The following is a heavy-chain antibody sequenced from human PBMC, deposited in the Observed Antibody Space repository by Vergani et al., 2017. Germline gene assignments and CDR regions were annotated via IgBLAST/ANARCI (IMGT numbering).Heavy chain of an antibody. D-gene: IGHD1-7*01. Sequence: QVQLVESGGGVVQPGGSMRLSCSASGLTLSSYGVHWVRQAPGRGLGSVTFTRPHEDGAFYSASVRGRFTVSRDNSKNTLYLEMNRLNVDDTAIYYCGKTQGTVVGTWWFDPWGQGTPVTVSS. J-gene: IGHJ5*02. CDR1: GLTLSSYG. CDR3: GKTQGTVVGTWWFDP. CDR2: TRPHEDGA. V-gene: IGHV3-30*02.